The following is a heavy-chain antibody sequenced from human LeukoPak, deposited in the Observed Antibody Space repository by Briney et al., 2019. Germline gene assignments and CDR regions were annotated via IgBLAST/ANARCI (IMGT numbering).Heavy chain of an antibody. CDR2: VYYSGST. J-gene: IGHJ4*02. V-gene: IGHV4-59*02. CDR3: ARIHKYCSGGACYVLDN. CDR1: GGSVSGYY. D-gene: IGHD2-15*01. Sequence: SETLSLTCVVSGGSVSGYYWGWIRQPPGRGLEWIGYVYYSGSTNYNPSFKSRITISVDTSRNQFSLQLSSVTAADTAVYYCARIHKYCSGGACYVLDNWGQGTLVAVSS.